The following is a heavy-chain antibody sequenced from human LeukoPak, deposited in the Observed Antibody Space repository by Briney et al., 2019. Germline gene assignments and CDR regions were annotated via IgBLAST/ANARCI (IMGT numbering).Heavy chain of an antibody. J-gene: IGHJ4*02. CDR2: IYYSGGT. V-gene: IGHV4-30-4*01. Sequence: SETLSLTCTVSGGSNSSGDYYWSWIRQPPGKGLEWIGYIYYSGGTYYNPSLKSRVTISVDTSKNQFSLKLSSVTAADTAVYYCARGEDYGDYHYWGQGTLVTVSS. D-gene: IGHD4-17*01. CDR1: GGSNSSGDYY. CDR3: ARGEDYGDYHY.